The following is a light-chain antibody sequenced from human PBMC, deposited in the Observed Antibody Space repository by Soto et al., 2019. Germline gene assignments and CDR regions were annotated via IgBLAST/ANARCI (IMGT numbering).Light chain of an antibody. J-gene: IGLJ1*01. CDR2: DVT. Sequence: QSALTQPRSVSGSPGQSVTISCTGTSNDVGGYNYVSWYQHHPGRAPKLIIYDVTQRPSGIPDRFSGSKSGTSASLAITGLRAEDEADYYCQSYDSSLSGYVSGTGTKLPVL. CDR1: SNDVGGYNY. V-gene: IGLV2-11*01. CDR3: QSYDSSLSGYV.